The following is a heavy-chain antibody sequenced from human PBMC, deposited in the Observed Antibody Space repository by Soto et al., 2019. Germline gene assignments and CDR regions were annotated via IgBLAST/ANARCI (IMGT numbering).Heavy chain of an antibody. D-gene: IGHD3-16*01. CDR1: GFTFSSYG. J-gene: IGHJ6*02. CDR3: AKGADYYYGMDV. Sequence: GGSLRLSCAASGFTFSSYGMHWVRQAPGKGLEWVAVISYDGSNKYYADSVKGRFTISRDNSKNTLYLQMNSLRAEDTAVYYCAKGADYYYGMDVWGQGTTVTV. V-gene: IGHV3-30*18. CDR2: ISYDGSNK.